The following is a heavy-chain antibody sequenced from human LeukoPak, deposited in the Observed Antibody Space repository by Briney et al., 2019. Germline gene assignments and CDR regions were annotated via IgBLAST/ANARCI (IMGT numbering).Heavy chain of an antibody. CDR3: ARDGSGSYHFDY. CDR1: GDSIDSGHYY. V-gene: IGHV4-31*03. Sequence: SETLSLTCTVSGDSIDSGHYYWSWIRQHPGKGLEWLGYVHYLGTTYYNPSLESRVTISVDRSKNQFSLSLGSVTAADTAFYYCARDGSGSYHFDYWGQGTLVTVSS. CDR2: VHYLGTT. D-gene: IGHD3-10*01. J-gene: IGHJ4*02.